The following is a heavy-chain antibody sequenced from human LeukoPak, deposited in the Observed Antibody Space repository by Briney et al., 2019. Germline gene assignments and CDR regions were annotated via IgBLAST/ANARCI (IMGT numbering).Heavy chain of an antibody. V-gene: IGHV3-23*01. J-gene: IGHJ4*02. CDR1: GFTFSSYA. Sequence: GGSLRLSCAASGFTFSSYAMSWVRQAPGKWLEWVSSIGGGGVDTYYADSVKGRFTISRDNSKNTLYLQMNSLRVEDTAVYYCAKDPPTTGTTIDNWGRGTLVTVSS. D-gene: IGHD1-1*01. CDR2: IGGGGVDT. CDR3: AKDPPTTGTTIDN.